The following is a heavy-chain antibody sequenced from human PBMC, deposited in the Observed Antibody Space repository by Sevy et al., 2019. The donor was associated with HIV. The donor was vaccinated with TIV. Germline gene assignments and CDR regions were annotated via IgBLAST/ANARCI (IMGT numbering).Heavy chain of an antibody. CDR3: ARVLGVGGYTSGSYYSYIMDV. CDR2: IKQDGGQK. Sequence: GGSLRLSRAASGFTFSSHWLSWIRQAPGKGLEWVANIKQDGGQKYYVDSVKGRFTISRDNAKNSLFLEMNSLRAEDTAVYYCARVLGVGGYTSGSYYSYIMDVWGQGTTVTVSS. CDR1: GFTFSSHW. J-gene: IGHJ6*02. V-gene: IGHV3-7*01. D-gene: IGHD5-18*01.